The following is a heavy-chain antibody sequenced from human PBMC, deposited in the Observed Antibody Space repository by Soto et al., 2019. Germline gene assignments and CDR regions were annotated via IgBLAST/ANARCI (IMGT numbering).Heavy chain of an antibody. CDR3: ATTMIVVVTGNDAFDI. CDR1: GYSFTSYW. CDR2: IDPSDSYT. D-gene: IGHD3-22*01. Sequence: GESLKISCKGSGYSFTSYWISWVRQMPGKGLEWMGRIDPSDSYTNYSPSFQGHVTISADKSISTAYLQWSSLKASDTAMYYCATTMIVVVTGNDAFDIWGQGTMVTVSS. V-gene: IGHV5-10-1*01. J-gene: IGHJ3*02.